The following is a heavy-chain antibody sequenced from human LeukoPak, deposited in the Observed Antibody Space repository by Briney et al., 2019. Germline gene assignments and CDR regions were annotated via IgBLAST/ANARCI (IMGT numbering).Heavy chain of an antibody. CDR1: GGSISSSTYY. Sequence: SETLSLTCTVSGGSISSSTYYWGWIRQPPGKGLERIGSIYYSGSTYYNPSLKSRVTISIDTSKNQFSLRLTSVTAADTAVYHCATIAVVGKPTPWGQGTLVTVSS. CDR3: ATIAVVGKPTP. J-gene: IGHJ5*02. CDR2: IYYSGST. V-gene: IGHV4-39*01. D-gene: IGHD6-19*01.